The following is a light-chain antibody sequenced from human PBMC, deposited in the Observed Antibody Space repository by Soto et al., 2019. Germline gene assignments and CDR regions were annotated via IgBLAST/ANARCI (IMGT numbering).Light chain of an antibody. J-gene: IGLJ3*02. V-gene: IGLV1-47*01. Sequence: QSVLTQPPSLSGTPGQTVTISCLGSRSNIGSSIVHWYQQFPGTAPKHLIFMNNQRPSGVPDRFSGSKSGTSASLVISGLRSGDEADYYCVAWDDDLSARVFGGGTKVTVL. CDR3: VAWDDDLSARV. CDR1: RSNIGSSI. CDR2: MNN.